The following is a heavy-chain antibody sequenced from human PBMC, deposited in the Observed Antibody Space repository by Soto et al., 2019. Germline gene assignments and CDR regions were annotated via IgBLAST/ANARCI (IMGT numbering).Heavy chain of an antibody. CDR3: ARAGGLLVDY. V-gene: IGHV3-30-3*01. D-gene: IGHD1-26*01. J-gene: IGHJ4*02. CDR1: GFMFSSYA. CDR2: KTYDGSNK. Sequence: QVQLVESGGGVVQPGRSLRISCAASGFMFSSYAMHWVRQAPGKGLEWVAVKTYDGSNKYYADSVKGRFTISRDNSKNTLYLQMNSRRAEDTAVYYCARAGGLLVDYWGQGTLVTVSS.